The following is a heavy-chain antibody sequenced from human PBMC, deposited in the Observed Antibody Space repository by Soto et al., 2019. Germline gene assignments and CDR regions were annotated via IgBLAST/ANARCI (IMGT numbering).Heavy chain of an antibody. J-gene: IGHJ4*02. CDR3: ARGVTIFGVVTHFDY. D-gene: IGHD3-3*01. Sequence: ASETLSLTCTVCGGSISSYYWSWIRQPAGKGLEWIGRIYTSGSTNYNPSLKSRVTMSVDTSKNQFSLKLSSVTAADTAVYYCARGVTIFGVVTHFDYWGQGTLVTVSS. CDR1: GGSISSYY. V-gene: IGHV4-4*07. CDR2: IYTSGST.